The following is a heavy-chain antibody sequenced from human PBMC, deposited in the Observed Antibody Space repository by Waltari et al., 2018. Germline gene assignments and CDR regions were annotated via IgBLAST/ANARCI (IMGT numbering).Heavy chain of an antibody. CDR2: IRKKRNSYTT. CDR1: GFTFSDHY. Sequence: EVQLVESGGGLVQPGGSLRLSCAASGFTFSDHYMDWVRQAQGKGREWGGRIRKKRNSYTTEYAASGRGRFTIARDDSENSLYLQMNSLKTEDTAVYYCARDNNPRDSYGLDVWGQGTTVTVSS. V-gene: IGHV3-72*01. D-gene: IGHD1-20*01. J-gene: IGHJ6*02. CDR3: ARDNNPRDSYGLDV.